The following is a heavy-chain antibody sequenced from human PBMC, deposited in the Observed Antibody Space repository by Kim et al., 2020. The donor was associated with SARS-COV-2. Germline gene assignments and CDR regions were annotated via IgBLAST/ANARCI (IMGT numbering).Heavy chain of an antibody. CDR2: MNSNSGNT. D-gene: IGHD6-13*01. CDR3: AIAPAWGAYSNTYCFFDF. Sequence: ASVKVSCKASGYTFTSYDINWVRQATGQGLEWMGWMNSNSGNTGYEQKFQDRVTMTRNTSIRTAYMELSSLRSEDTAVYYCAIAPAWGAYSNTYCFFDFWVRATQVTVSS. V-gene: IGHV1-8*01. CDR1: GYTFTSYD. J-gene: IGHJ4*02.